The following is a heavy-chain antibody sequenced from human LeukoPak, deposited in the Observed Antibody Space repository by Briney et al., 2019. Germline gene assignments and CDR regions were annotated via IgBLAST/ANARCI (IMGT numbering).Heavy chain of an antibody. CDR3: ARDRSTYGSGSSRPYYYGVDV. CDR2: IWYGGSNK. Sequence: PGGSLRLSCAASGFTFSSYGMHWVRQAPGKGLEWVAVIWYGGSNKYYADSVKGRFTISRDNAKNSLYLQMNSLRAEDTAVYYCARDRSTYGSGSSRPYYYGVDVWGQGTTVTVSS. D-gene: IGHD3-10*01. J-gene: IGHJ6*02. CDR1: GFTFSSYG. V-gene: IGHV3-33*08.